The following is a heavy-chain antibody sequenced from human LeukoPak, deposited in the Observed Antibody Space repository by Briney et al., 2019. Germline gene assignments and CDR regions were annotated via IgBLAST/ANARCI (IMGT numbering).Heavy chain of an antibody. CDR2: ISSSSSYI. V-gene: IGHV3-21*01. J-gene: IGHJ4*02. D-gene: IGHD3-10*01. Sequence: GGPLRLSCAASGFTFSSYSMNWVRRAPGKGLEWVSSISSSSSYIYYADSVKGRFTISRDNAKNSLYLQMNSLRAEDTAVYYCARARDYYGSAAGYWGQGTLVTVSS. CDR3: ARARDYYGSAAGY. CDR1: GFTFSSYS.